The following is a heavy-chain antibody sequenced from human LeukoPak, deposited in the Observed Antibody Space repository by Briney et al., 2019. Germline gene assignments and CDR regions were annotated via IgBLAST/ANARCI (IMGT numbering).Heavy chain of an antibody. V-gene: IGHV1-69*04. CDR3: ARDRWGQYYFDY. CDR2: IIPMLGKP. CDR1: GGTFTTHA. D-gene: IGHD7-27*01. J-gene: IGHJ4*02. Sequence: GASVRVSCKASGGTFTTHAISWVRQAPGQGFEWMGRIIPMLGKPNYGQKSQGRVTITADKFTSTVYMELTSLRSEDTAVYYCARDRWGQYYFDYWGQGTLVTVSS.